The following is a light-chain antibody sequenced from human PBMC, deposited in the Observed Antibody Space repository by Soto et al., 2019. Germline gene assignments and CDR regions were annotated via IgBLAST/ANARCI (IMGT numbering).Light chain of an antibody. V-gene: IGLV2-11*01. Sequence: VLTQPRSVSGSPGQSVTISCTGTSSDVGAYNYVSWYQQHSGKAPKFMIYDVSKRPSGVPDRFSGSKSGNTASLTISGLQAEDEADYYCCSYAGTYSYVFGTGTKVTVL. CDR3: CSYAGTYSYV. J-gene: IGLJ1*01. CDR2: DVS. CDR1: SSDVGAYNY.